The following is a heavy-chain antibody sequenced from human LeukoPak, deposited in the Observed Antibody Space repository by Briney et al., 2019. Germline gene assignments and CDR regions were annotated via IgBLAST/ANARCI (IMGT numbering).Heavy chain of an antibody. D-gene: IGHD5-18*01. CDR2: ISTDIGIT. CDR1: GYTFTGYY. CDR3: ARSSEWDTTRNNWFDP. Sequence: ASVKVSCKASGYTFTGYYMHWVRQAPGQGLEWMGWISTDIGITVYAQRLQGRVTMTTDRSTSTAYMELRSLRYDDTAVYYCARSSEWDTTRNNWFDPWGQGTLVTVSS. J-gene: IGHJ5*02. V-gene: IGHV1-18*04.